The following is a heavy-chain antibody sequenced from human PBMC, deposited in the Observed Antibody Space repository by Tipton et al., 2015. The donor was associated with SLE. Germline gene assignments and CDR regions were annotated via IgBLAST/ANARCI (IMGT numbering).Heavy chain of an antibody. V-gene: IGHV3-23*01. J-gene: IGHJ3*02. D-gene: IGHD2-2*01. CDR3: AKGRSIVPASYAFDI. CDR2: ISGSGGST. Sequence: SLRLSCAASGFTFSSYGMHWVRQAPGKGLEWVSAISGSGGSTYYADSVKGRFTISRDNSKNTLYLQMNSLRAEDTAVYYCAKGRSIVPASYAFDIWGQGTMVTVSS. CDR1: GFTFSSYG.